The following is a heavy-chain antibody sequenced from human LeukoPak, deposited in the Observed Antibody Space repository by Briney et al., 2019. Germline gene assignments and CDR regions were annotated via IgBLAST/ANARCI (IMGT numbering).Heavy chain of an antibody. CDR3: ARAYYYSSGYDTDY. J-gene: IGHJ4*02. Sequence: QSGGSLRLSCAASGFTFSSYAMSWVRQAPGKGLEWVSAISGSGDITYYADSVKGRFTISRDNSKNTLYLQMNSLRAEDTAVYYCARAYYYSSGYDTDYWGQGTLVTVSS. V-gene: IGHV3-23*01. CDR2: ISGSGDIT. CDR1: GFTFSSYA. D-gene: IGHD3-22*01.